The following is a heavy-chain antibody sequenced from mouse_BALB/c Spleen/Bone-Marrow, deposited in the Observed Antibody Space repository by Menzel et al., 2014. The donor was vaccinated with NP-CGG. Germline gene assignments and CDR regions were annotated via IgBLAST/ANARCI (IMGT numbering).Heavy chain of an antibody. CDR1: GFTFSSFG. D-gene: IGHD2-4*01. CDR3: TRKGALITHYYAMDY. J-gene: IGHJ4*01. V-gene: IGHV5-17*02. Sequence: EVKLVESGGGLVQPGGSRELSCAASGFTFSSFGMHWVRQAPEKGLEWVAYISSGSSTIYYADTVKGRFTISRDNPKNPLFLQMTSLRSEDTAMYYCTRKGALITHYYAMDYWGQGTSVTVSS. CDR2: ISSGSSTI.